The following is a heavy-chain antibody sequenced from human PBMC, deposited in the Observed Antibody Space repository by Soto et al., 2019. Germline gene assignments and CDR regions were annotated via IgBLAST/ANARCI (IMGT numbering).Heavy chain of an antibody. CDR3: AKANGIAAAGGLNWFDP. CDR1: GFTFDDYA. D-gene: IGHD6-13*01. J-gene: IGHJ5*02. CDR2: ISWNSGSI. Sequence: PGGSLRLSCAASGFTFDDYAMHWVRQAPGKGLEWVSGISWNSGSIGYADSVKGRFTISRDNAKNSLYLQMNSLRAEDTALYYCAKANGIAAAGGLNWFDPWGQGTLVTVSS. V-gene: IGHV3-9*01.